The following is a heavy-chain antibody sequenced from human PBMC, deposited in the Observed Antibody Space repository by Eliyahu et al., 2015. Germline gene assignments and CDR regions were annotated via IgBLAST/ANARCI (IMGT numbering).Heavy chain of an antibody. V-gene: IGHV4-39*01. Sequence: QLQLQESGPGLVKPSETLSLTCTVSGGSISSSSYYWAGSRHPPGKGLEWIGSIYYSGSTYYNPSLKSRVTISVDTSKNQFSLKLSSVTAADTAVYYCARHPHSSTIFGVVTLPQGWFDPWGQGTLVTVSS. CDR3: ARHPHSSTIFGVVTLPQGWFDP. CDR2: IYYSGST. D-gene: IGHD3-3*01. CDR1: GGSISSSSYY. J-gene: IGHJ5*02.